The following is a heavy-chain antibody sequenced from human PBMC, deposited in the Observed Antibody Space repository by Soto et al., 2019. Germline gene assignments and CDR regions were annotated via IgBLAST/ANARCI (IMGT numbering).Heavy chain of an antibody. CDR3: AREAAETVGDGYWCGP. CDR1: GDSFSGYY. J-gene: IGHJ5*02. V-gene: IGHV4-4*07. CDR2: VYTSGNT. D-gene: IGHD6-13*01. Sequence: QVQLQESGPRLVKPSDTLSLTCTVSGDSFSGYYWSWIRQPAGKGLEWIGRVYTSGNTDYNPSLTSRVTVSVDTSKNQFSLKLRFVTAADTAVYYCAREAAETVGDGYWCGPWGQGTLVTVSS.